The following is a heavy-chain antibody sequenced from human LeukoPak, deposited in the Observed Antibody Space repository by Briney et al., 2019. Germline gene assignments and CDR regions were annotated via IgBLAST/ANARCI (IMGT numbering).Heavy chain of an antibody. J-gene: IGHJ4*01. Sequence: GGSLRLSCAASGFAFSSYWMTWVRQAPGKGLEWVANIRPDGSAKYYADSVKGRFTISRDNSKNTLYLQMNSLRADDTAMYYCARGRNGFFDYWGHGTLVTVSS. CDR1: GFAFSSYW. CDR2: IRPDGSAK. D-gene: IGHD5-24*01. CDR3: ARGRNGFFDY. V-gene: IGHV3-7*05.